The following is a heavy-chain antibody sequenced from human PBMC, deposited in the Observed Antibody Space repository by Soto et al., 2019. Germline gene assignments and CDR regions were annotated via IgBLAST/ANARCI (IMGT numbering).Heavy chain of an antibody. CDR3: AKPVHRFGSHTYYFDY. J-gene: IGHJ4*02. Sequence: GGSLRLSCAASGFTFSSYGMHWVRQAPGKGLEWVAVISYDGSNKYYADSVKGRFTISRDNSKNTLYLQMNSLRADDTAVYYCAKPVHRFGSHTYYFDYWGQGTLVTVSS. CDR1: GFTFSSYG. CDR2: ISYDGSNK. D-gene: IGHD3-16*02. V-gene: IGHV3-30*18.